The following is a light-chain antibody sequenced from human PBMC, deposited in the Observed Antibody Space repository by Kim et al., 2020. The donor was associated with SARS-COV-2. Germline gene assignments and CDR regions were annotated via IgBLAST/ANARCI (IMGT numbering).Light chain of an antibody. CDR3: QHYSSIPRT. V-gene: IGKV1-5*03. Sequence: ATTGDKVTIPCRASHNIKIWLAWYQQREGKAPKLLVYSASGLEGGVQSRFSGSGSGTDFSLTITGLQPEDFATYYCQHYSSIPRTFGQGTKVDIK. J-gene: IGKJ1*01. CDR2: SAS. CDR1: HNIKIW.